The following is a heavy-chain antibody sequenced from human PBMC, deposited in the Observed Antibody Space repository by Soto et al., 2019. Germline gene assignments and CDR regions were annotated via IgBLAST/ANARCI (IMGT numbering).Heavy chain of an antibody. J-gene: IGHJ3*02. CDR3: ARVDVYDFWSGPPTHGAFDI. D-gene: IGHD3-3*01. CDR1: GYTFTSYA. V-gene: IGHV1-3*01. Sequence: ASVKVSCRASGYTFTSYAMHWVRQAPGQRLEWMGWINAGNGNTKYSQKFQGRVTITRDTSASTAYMELSSLRSEDTAVYYCARVDVYDFWSGPPTHGAFDILGQGTMVAV. CDR2: INAGNGNT.